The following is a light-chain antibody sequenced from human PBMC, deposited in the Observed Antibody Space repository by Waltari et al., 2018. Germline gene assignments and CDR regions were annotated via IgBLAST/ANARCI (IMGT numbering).Light chain of an antibody. CDR3: QQYNRWPST. Sequence: VMTQSPAILSVSPGGSVTLSCRASQSLTSNLAWYQQKPGQPPRLLIFGASTRATGVSDRFSGSGTTTQFSLTISSLQPEDFAIYFCQQYNRWPSTFGQGTKLDIK. CDR2: GAS. V-gene: IGKV3-15*01. CDR1: QSLTSN. J-gene: IGKJ2*01.